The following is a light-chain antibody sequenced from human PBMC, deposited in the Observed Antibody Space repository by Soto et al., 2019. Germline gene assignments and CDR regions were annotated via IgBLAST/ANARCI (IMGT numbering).Light chain of an antibody. CDR1: QSIGDS. V-gene: IGKV1-5*01. Sequence: DIQLTQSPSTLSASVGDRVTITCRASQSIGDSVAWYKQKPGQATYLLISDVSSLERGVPSRVSGSGSGTEVTLTISSMQPDDFATFYCQQYNGYSRTFGQGTKVDIK. CDR2: DVS. CDR3: QQYNGYSRT. J-gene: IGKJ1*01.